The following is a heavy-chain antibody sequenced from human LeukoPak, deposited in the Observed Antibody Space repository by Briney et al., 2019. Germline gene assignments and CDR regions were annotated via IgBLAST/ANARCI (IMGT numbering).Heavy chain of an antibody. J-gene: IGHJ4*02. CDR2: MNPNSGNT. CDR3: ARGEWVNNDY. Sequence: ASLKISCKASAYTFTSYYINWVRQATGQGLEWMGWMNPNSGNTGYAQKFQGRVTMTRNTSISTAYMELSSLRSEDTAVYYCARGEWVNNDYWGQGTLVTVSS. D-gene: IGHD1-26*01. V-gene: IGHV1-8*01. CDR1: AYTFTSYY.